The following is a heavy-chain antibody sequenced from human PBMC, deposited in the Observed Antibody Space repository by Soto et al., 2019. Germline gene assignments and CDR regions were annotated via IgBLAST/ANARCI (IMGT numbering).Heavy chain of an antibody. CDR2: IKSKTDGGTT. D-gene: IGHD3-22*01. Sequence: LRLSCAASGFTFSNAWMSWVRQAPGKGLEWVGRIKSKTDGGTTDYAAPVKGRFTISRDDSKNTLYLQMNSLKTEDTAVYYCTTCRDYYDSSGYNYWGQGTLVTVSS. J-gene: IGHJ4*02. V-gene: IGHV3-15*01. CDR3: TTCRDYYDSSGYNY. CDR1: GFTFSNAW.